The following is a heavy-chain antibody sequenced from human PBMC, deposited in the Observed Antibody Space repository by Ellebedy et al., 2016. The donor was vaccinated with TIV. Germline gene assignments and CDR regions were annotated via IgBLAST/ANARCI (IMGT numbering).Heavy chain of an antibody. J-gene: IGHJ3*02. CDR2: IYYSGST. D-gene: IGHD3-9*01. V-gene: IGHV4-4*02. CDR3: ARDQKGYDILTGPTPNAFDI. CDR1: GGSISSSNW. Sequence: GSLRLSXAVSGGSISSSNWWSWVRQPPGKGLEWIGYIYYSGSTNYNPSLKSRVTISVDTSKNQFSLKLSSVTAADTAVYYCARDQKGYDILTGPTPNAFDIWGQGTMVTVSS.